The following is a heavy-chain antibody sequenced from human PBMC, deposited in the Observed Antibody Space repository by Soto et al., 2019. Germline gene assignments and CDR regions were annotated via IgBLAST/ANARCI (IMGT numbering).Heavy chain of an antibody. CDR3: ARQGGKGGTFWAGLWIDY. Sequence: QVQLVESGGGVVQPGRSLRLSCAASGFTFSSYAMHWVRQAPGKGLEWVAVISYDGSNKYYADSVKGRVTISRDKSKNTRYLQLKSVRAEDTAVYCCARQGGKGGTFWAGLWIDYRGQGTLGTVS. V-gene: IGHV3-30-3*01. J-gene: IGHJ4*02. D-gene: IGHD3-3*02. CDR1: GFTFSSYA. CDR2: ISYDGSNK.